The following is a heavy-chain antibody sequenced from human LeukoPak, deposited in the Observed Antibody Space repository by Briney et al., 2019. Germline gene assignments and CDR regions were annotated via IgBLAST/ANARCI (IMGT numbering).Heavy chain of an antibody. CDR3: TKGSYYYMDV. CDR1: GFTFDDYG. Sequence: GRSLRLSCADSGFTFDDYGVHWVRQGPGKGLEWVSGISWNSGSIAYADSVKGRFTISRDKAKNSLYLQMNSLRPEDMALYYCTKGSYYYMDVWGKGTTVTVSS. CDR2: ISWNSGSI. V-gene: IGHV3-9*03. J-gene: IGHJ6*03.